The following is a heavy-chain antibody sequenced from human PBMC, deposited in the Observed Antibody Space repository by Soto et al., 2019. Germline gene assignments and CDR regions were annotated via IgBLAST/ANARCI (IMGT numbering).Heavy chain of an antibody. V-gene: IGHV4-39*01. Sequence: QLQLQESGPGLVKPSETLSLTCTVSGGSISSSSYYWGWIRQPPGKGLEWIGSIYYSGSTYYNPSLKSRVTISVDTSKNQFSLKLSSVTAADTAVYYCARHVFGSRTQGGWGWFGPWGQGTLVTVSS. CDR1: GGSISSSSYY. CDR2: IYYSGST. J-gene: IGHJ5*02. CDR3: ARHVFGSRTQGGWGWFGP. D-gene: IGHD3-16*01.